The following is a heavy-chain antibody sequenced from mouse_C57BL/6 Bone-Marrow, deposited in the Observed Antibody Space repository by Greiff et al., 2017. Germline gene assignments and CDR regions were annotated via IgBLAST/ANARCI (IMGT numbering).Heavy chain of an antibody. V-gene: IGHV3-6*01. Sequence: EVQRVESGPGLVKPSQSLSLTCSVTGYSITSGYYWNWIRQFPGNKLEWMGYISYDGSHNYNPSLKNRISITRDTSKNQFFLKLNSVTTEDTATYYCARSLVWFAYWGQGTLVTVSA. CDR2: ISYDGSH. CDR3: ARSLVWFAY. D-gene: IGHD2-10*02. J-gene: IGHJ3*01. CDR1: GYSITSGYY.